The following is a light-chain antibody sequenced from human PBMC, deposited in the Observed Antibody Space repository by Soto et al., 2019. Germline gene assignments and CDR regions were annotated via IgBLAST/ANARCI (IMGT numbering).Light chain of an antibody. J-gene: IGLJ3*02. Sequence: QSVLTQPASVSGSPGQSITISCTGTTSDVGRYNYVSWHQQQPGKAPKLLIFDVSNRPSGVSDRFSGSKSGNTASLTISGLQAEDEADYYCNSYTTGTTWVFGGGTKLTVL. V-gene: IGLV2-14*01. CDR3: NSYTTGTTWV. CDR2: DVS. CDR1: TSDVGRYNY.